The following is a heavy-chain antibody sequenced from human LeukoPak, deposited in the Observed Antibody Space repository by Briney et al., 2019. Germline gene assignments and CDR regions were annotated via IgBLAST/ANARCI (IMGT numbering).Heavy chain of an antibody. V-gene: IGHV1-18*01. CDR1: GYTFTSYG. CDR2: ISAYNGNT. D-gene: IGHD6-19*01. CDR3: ASQNSSGWFRPYYYYGMDV. J-gene: IGHJ6*02. Sequence: GASVKVSCKASGYTFTSYGISWVRQAPGQGLEWMGWISAYNGNTNYAQKLQGRATMTTDTSTSTAYMELGSLRSDDTAVYYCASQNSSGWFRPYYYYGMDVWGQGTTVTVSS.